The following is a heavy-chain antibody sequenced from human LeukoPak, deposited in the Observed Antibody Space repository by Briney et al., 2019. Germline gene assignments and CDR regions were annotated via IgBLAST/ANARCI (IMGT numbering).Heavy chain of an antibody. D-gene: IGHD3-10*01. Sequence: SETLSLTCTVSGGSISSSSYYWGWIRQPPGKGLEWIGSIYYSGCTYYNPSLKSRVTISVDTSKNQFSLKLNSVTAADTAVYYCARGGYYGSGNDFRFDPWGQGTLVTVSS. CDR1: GGSISSSSYY. CDR3: ARGGYYGSGNDFRFDP. V-gene: IGHV4-39*07. CDR2: IYYSGCT. J-gene: IGHJ5*02.